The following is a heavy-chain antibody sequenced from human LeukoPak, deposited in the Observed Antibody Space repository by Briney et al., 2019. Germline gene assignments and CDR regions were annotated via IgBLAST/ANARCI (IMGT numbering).Heavy chain of an antibody. J-gene: IGHJ4*02. D-gene: IGHD6-13*01. CDR3: ARAPRVASTGRFDY. CDR1: GYSFTNYR. CDR2: ISGYTGNT. V-gene: IGHV1-18*01. Sequence: ASVKVSCKASGYSFTNYRVNWVRQAPGQGLEWLGWISGYTGNTDYAQKFQGRVTMTTDTSTTTAYMELRSLRSDDTAVYYCARAPRVASTGRFDYWGQGTLVTVSS.